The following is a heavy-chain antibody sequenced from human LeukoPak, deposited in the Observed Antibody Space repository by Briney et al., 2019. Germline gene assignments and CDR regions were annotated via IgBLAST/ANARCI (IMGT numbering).Heavy chain of an antibody. CDR3: ARAQLLWSTGGGSDY. CDR2: INHSGST. J-gene: IGHJ4*02. V-gene: IGHV4-34*01. Sequence: PSETLSLTCAVYGGSFSGYYWSWIRQPPGKGLEWIGEINHSGSTNYNPSLKSRVTISVDTSKNQFSLKLSSVTAADTAVYYCARAQLLWSTGGGSDYWGQGTLVTVSS. CDR1: GGSFSGYY. D-gene: IGHD3-10*01.